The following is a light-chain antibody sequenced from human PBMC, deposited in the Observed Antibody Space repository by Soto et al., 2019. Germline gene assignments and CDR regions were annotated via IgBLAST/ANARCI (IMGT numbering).Light chain of an antibody. Sequence: DIQMTQSPSSVSASVGVRVIITCRASQDISRWLAWYQQKPGRAPQLLIYATSSLQSGVPSRFSGSGSGTDFTLTISSLQPEDFATYYCQQANSFPHTLGGGTRVEIK. CDR2: ATS. CDR1: QDISRW. V-gene: IGKV1-12*01. J-gene: IGKJ4*01. CDR3: QQANSFPHT.